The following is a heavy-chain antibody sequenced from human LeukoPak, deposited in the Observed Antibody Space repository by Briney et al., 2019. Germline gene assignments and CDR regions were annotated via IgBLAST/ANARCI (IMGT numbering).Heavy chain of an antibody. D-gene: IGHD3-16*02. J-gene: IGHJ4*02. CDR1: GYTFTSYY. CDR2: INPCVGST. V-gene: IGHV1-46*03. Sequence: ASVKVSCKASGYTFTSYYMHWVRQAPGQGLEWMGIINPCVGSTSYAQKFQGRVTMIRDTSTSTVYMELSSLRSEDTAVYYCARAISLDYVWGSYRYGGFDYWGQGTLVTVSS. CDR3: ARAISLDYVWGSYRYGGFDY.